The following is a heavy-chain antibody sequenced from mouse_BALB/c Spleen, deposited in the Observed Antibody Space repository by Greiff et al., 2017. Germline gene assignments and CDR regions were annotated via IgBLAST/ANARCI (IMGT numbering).Heavy chain of an antibody. Sequence: DVHLVESGGDLVKPGGSLKLSCAASGFTFSSYGMSWVRQTPDKRLEWVATISSGGSYTYYPDSVKGRFTISRDNAKNTLYLQMSSLKSEDTAMYYCARHGGTWFAYWGQGTLVTVSA. J-gene: IGHJ3*01. CDR1: GFTFSSYG. CDR2: ISSGGSYT. V-gene: IGHV5-6*01. CDR3: ARHGGTWFAY.